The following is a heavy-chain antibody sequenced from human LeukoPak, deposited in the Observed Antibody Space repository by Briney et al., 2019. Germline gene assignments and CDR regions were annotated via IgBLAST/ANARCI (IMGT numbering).Heavy chain of an antibody. CDR3: GKGYDAVWGSYTGSLDY. J-gene: IGHJ4*02. Sequence: ASVKVSCKASGYTFTAYHIHWVRQAPGQGLEWMGWINANSGGTNYAQSSQDRVTMTRDTSISTAYMELSRLTSDDAAVYYCGKGYDAVWGSYTGSLDYWGQGTPVTVSS. V-gene: IGHV1-2*02. CDR2: INANSGGT. CDR1: GYTFTAYH. D-gene: IGHD3-16*01.